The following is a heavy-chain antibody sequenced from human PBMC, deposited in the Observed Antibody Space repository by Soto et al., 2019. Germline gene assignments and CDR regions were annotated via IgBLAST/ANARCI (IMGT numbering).Heavy chain of an antibody. J-gene: IGHJ4*02. CDR2: ISSSSSDI. CDR3: ARDVQRQLVNRFAS. CDR1: GFTLSSYS. D-gene: IGHD6-13*01. V-gene: IGHV3-21*01. Sequence: GGSRRLSCAASGFTLSSYSMNCVRQAPGKGLEWVSSISSSSSDIYYADSAKGRFTISRDNAKNSLYLQMNSLRAEDTAVYYCARDVQRQLVNRFASWGRGPLVTV.